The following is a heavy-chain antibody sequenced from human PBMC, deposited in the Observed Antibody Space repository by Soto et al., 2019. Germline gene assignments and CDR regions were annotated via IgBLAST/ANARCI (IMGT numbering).Heavy chain of an antibody. CDR2: ISWNSGSI. CDR1: GFTFDDYA. D-gene: IGHD3-10*01. CDR3: AKDLYGWGSYGMDV. V-gene: IGHV3-9*01. J-gene: IGHJ6*02. Sequence: GGSLRLSCAASGFTFDDYALHWVRQAPGKGLEWVSGISWNSGSIGYADSVKGRFTISRDNSKNTLYLQMNSLRAEDTAVYYCAKDLYGWGSYGMDVWGQGTTVTVSS.